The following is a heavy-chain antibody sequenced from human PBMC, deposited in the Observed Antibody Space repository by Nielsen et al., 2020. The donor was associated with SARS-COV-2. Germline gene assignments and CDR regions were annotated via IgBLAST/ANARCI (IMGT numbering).Heavy chain of an antibody. CDR3: ARDDSSSWYHYFDY. Sequence: SLKISCAASGFTFDHYAMHWVRQVPGKGLEWVSGISRNSGKTDYADSVKGRFTISRDNAKNSLYLQMNSLRAEDTAVYYCARDDSSSWYHYFDYWGQGTLVTVSS. CDR2: ISRNSGKT. J-gene: IGHJ4*02. D-gene: IGHD6-13*01. CDR1: GFTFDHYA. V-gene: IGHV3-9*01.